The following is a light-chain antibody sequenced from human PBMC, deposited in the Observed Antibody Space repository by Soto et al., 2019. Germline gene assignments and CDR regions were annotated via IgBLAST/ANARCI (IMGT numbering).Light chain of an antibody. J-gene: IGLJ1*01. Sequence: QSVLTQPPLVSGTPGQRVTISCSGGSSNIGSGTVNWYQQLPGTAPKLLIYNNNQRPSGVPDRFSGSKSGTSGSLAISGLQSEDEADYYCASWDDSLTGLYVFGTGTKVTVL. CDR2: NNN. V-gene: IGLV1-44*01. CDR1: SSNIGSGT. CDR3: ASWDDSLTGLYV.